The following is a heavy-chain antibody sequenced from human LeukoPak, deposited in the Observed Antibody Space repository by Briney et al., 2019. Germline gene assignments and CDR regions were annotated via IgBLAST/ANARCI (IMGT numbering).Heavy chain of an antibody. CDR3: AGPGLYGSGSLDY. D-gene: IGHD3-10*01. V-gene: IGHV4-30-2*01. Sequence: PSETLSLTCAVSGGSISSGGYSWSWIRQPPGKGLEWIGYIYHSGSTYYNPSLKSRVTISVDRSKNQFSLKLSSVTAADTAVYYCAGPGLYGSGSLDYWGQGTLVTVSS. CDR1: GGSISSGGYS. CDR2: IYHSGST. J-gene: IGHJ4*02.